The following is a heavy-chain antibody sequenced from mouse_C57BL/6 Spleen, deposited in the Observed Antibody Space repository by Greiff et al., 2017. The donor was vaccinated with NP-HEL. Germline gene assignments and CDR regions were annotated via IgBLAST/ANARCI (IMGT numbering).Heavy chain of an antibody. CDR2: ISDGGSYT. V-gene: IGHV5-4*03. Sequence: DVKLVESGGGLVKPGGSLKLSCAASGFTFSSYAMSWVRQTPEKRLEWVATISDGGSYTYYPDNVKGRFTISRDNAKNNLYLQMSHLKSEDTAMYYCARGGTGDYFDYWGQGTTLTVSS. J-gene: IGHJ2*01. CDR3: ARGGTGDYFDY. D-gene: IGHD4-1*01. CDR1: GFTFSSYA.